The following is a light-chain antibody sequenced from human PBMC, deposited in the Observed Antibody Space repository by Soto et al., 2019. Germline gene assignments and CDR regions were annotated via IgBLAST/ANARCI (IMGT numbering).Light chain of an antibody. CDR3: QHPYSYPLT. CDR1: QGISRY. CDR2: AAS. V-gene: IGKV1-9*01. J-gene: IGKJ4*01. Sequence: DIQLTQSPSFLSASVGDRFTITCRARQGISRYLSLCQQKPGKAPKILIYAASTLQTGVPSRFSGSGYGTDFTLTISRLQPEDFATYYCQHPYSYPLTFGGGTKVDIK.